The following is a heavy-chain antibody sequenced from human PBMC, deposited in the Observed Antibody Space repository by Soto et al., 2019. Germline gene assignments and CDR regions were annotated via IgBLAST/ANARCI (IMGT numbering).Heavy chain of an antibody. J-gene: IGHJ6*02. CDR2: IWYDGSNK. D-gene: IGHD3-10*01. CDR1: GFTFSSYG. V-gene: IGHV3-33*01. CDR3: ARELRDYYGSGSPLGIYYYYYGMDV. Sequence: GGSLRLSCAASGFTFSSYGMHWVRQAPGKGLEWVAVIWYDGSNKYYADSVKGRFTISRDNSKNTLYLQMNSLRAEATAVYYCARELRDYYGSGSPLGIYYYYYGMDVWGQGTTVTVSS.